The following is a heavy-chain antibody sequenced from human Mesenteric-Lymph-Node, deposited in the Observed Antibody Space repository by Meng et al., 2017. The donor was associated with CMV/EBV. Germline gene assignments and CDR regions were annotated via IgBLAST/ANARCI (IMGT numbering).Heavy chain of an antibody. Sequence: SGPTLVKPTQTLTLTCTFSGFSLSSSGVGVVWVRQPPRKALEWLALIFYNDDKRYSPSLKSRLSIRKDTSRNQVILTMTNMDPVDIGTYYCAHRYDFSSGLHYWGQGVLVTVSS. CDR3: AHRYDFSSGLHY. V-gene: IGHV2-5*01. CDR1: GFSLSSSGVG. D-gene: IGHD3-3*01. CDR2: IFYNDDK. J-gene: IGHJ4*02.